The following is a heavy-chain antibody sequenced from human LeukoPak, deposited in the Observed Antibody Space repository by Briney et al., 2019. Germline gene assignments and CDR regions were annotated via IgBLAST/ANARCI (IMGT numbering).Heavy chain of an antibody. CDR3: ARGPIAKY. CDR2: IYYSGST. V-gene: IGHV4-59*01. J-gene: IGHJ4*02. CDR1: GGSIGSYY. Sequence: PSETLSLTCTVSGGSIGSYYWSWIRQPPGKGLEWIGYIYYSGSTNYNPSLKSRVTISVDTSKNQFSLKLSSVTAADTAVYYCARGPIAKYWGQGTLVTVSS.